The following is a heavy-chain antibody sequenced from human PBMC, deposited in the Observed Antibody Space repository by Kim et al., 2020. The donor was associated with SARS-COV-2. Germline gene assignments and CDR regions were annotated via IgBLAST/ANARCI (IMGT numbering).Heavy chain of an antibody. V-gene: IGHV1-2*02. Sequence: YAQKFQGRVTMTRDTSISTAYMELSRLRSDDTAVYYCAREGIAVAGSGDYWGQGTLVTVSS. J-gene: IGHJ4*02. CDR3: AREGIAVAGSGDY. D-gene: IGHD6-19*01.